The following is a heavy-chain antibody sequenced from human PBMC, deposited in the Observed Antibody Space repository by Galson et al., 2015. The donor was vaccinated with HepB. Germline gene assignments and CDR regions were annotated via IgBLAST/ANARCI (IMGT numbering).Heavy chain of an antibody. CDR2: IDWDDDK. Sequence: ALVKPTQTHTLTCTFSGFSLSTSGMCVSWVRQPPGKALEWLARIDWDDDKYYSTSLKTRLTISKDTSKNQVVLTMTNMDPVDTATYYCARATGEYYYYYGMDVWGQGTTVTVSS. D-gene: IGHD4-17*01. J-gene: IGHJ6*02. CDR1: GFSLSTSGMC. CDR3: ARATGEYYYYYGMDV. V-gene: IGHV2-70*11.